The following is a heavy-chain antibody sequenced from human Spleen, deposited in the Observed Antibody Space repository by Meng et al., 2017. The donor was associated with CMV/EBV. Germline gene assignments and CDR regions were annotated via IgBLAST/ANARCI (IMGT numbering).Heavy chain of an antibody. CDR3: ARDLTREVAWGFDP. CDR2: IYHSGTT. CDR1: GGSISAYY. V-gene: IGHV4-59*01. Sequence: SETLSLTCTVSGGSISAYYWSWIRQPPGKGLEWIGYIYHSGTTNYSPSLKSRVTMSVDTSKNQFSLKLSSVTAADTAVYYCARDLTREVAWGFDPWGQGTLVTVSS. J-gene: IGHJ5*02. D-gene: IGHD7-27*01.